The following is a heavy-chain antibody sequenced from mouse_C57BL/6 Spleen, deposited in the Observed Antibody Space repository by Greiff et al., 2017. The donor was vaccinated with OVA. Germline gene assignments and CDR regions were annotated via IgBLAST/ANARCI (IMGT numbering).Heavy chain of an antibody. D-gene: IGHD2-4*01. V-gene: IGHV5-17*01. CDR2: ISSGSSTI. CDR1: GFTFSDYG. J-gene: IGHJ4*01. Sequence: EVQGVESGGGLVKPGGSLKLSCAASGFTFSDYGMHWVRQAPEKGLEWVAYISSGSSTIYYADTVKGRFTISRDNAKNTLFLQMTSLRSEDTAMYYCARRGYYDYDGVFYAMDYWGQGTSVTVSS. CDR3: ARRGYYDYDGVFYAMDY.